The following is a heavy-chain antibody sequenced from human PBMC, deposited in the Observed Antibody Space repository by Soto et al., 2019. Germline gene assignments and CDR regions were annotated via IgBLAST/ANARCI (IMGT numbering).Heavy chain of an antibody. Sequence: SETLSLTCAVSGGSISSGGYSLSWIRQPPGKGLEWIGYIYHSGSTYYNPSLKSRVTISVDRSKNQFSLKLSPVTAADTAVYYCASSQTTATYYDSWGQGTLVTVYS. CDR1: GGSISSGGYS. CDR2: IYHSGST. CDR3: ASSQTTATYYDS. D-gene: IGHD4-17*01. V-gene: IGHV4-30-2*01. J-gene: IGHJ4*02.